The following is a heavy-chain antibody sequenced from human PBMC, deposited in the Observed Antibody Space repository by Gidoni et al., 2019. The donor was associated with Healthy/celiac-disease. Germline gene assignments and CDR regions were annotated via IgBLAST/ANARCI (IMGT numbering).Heavy chain of an antibody. V-gene: IGHV1-69*04. D-gene: IGHD5-12*01. CDR1: GGTFSSYA. CDR2: IIPILGIA. J-gene: IGHJ6*02. Sequence: QVQLVQSGAEVKKPGSSVKVSCKASGGTFSSYAISWVRQAPGQGLEWMGRIIPILGIANYAQKFQGRVTITADKSTSTAYMELSSLRSEDTAVYYCAREGVGVATDYYYYYYGMDVWGQGTTVTVSS. CDR3: AREGVGVATDYYYYYYGMDV.